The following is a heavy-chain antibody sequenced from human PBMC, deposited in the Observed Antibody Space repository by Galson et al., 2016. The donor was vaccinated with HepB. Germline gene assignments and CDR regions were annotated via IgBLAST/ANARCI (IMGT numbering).Heavy chain of an antibody. J-gene: IGHJ6*02. Sequence: SLRLSCAASGFNLTIYAMHWVRQAPGKGLDWLAVISYDGSQQFYADPLKAQFTISRDNSQSMLYLQMKAVGPDDTGIYFCARGRNRGGLDVWGQGTTVIVSS. CDR1: GFNLTIYA. V-gene: IGHV3-30*01. CDR3: ARGRNRGGLDV. CDR2: ISYDGSQQ. D-gene: IGHD6-25*01.